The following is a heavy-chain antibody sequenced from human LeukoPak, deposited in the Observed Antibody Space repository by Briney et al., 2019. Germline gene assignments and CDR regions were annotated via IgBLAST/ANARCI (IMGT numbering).Heavy chain of an antibody. CDR2: IVLFFGTS. Sequence: SVTVSCTASGGTFTTFAIHLVRQAPAQGLEWMGGIVLFFGTSSSAQKFQGRVTIPSDESTSTAYMELSGLRSEDTAVYYCARSAIAGTPSSDSYYFYYMDVWGKGTAVTVSS. V-gene: IGHV1-69*13. CDR1: GGTFTTFA. D-gene: IGHD1-7*01. J-gene: IGHJ6*03. CDR3: ARSAIAGTPSSDSYYFYYMDV.